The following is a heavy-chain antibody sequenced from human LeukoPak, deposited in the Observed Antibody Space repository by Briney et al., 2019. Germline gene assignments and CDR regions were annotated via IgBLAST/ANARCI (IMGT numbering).Heavy chain of an antibody. CDR1: GFTFATYG. CDR2: TSNDGRNV. Sequence: GRSLKLSCAAPGFTFATYGMHWVRQAPGKGLEWVAVTSNDGRNVHYADSVKGRFTVSRDNSKNTLYLQMNSLRAEDTAVYFCAKDRRQYFYGPGSYFDYWGQGTLVTVSS. V-gene: IGHV3-30*18. J-gene: IGHJ4*02. CDR3: AKDRRQYFYGPGSYFDY. D-gene: IGHD3-10*01.